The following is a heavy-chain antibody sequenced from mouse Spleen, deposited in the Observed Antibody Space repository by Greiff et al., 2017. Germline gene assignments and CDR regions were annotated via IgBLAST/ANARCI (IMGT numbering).Heavy chain of an antibody. CDR2: IDPENGDT. D-gene: IGHD2-14*01. CDR1: GFNIKDDY. CDR3: TTGYRYDGDYYAMDY. V-gene: IGHV14-4*01. J-gene: IGHJ4*01. Sequence: EVQLQQSGAELVRPGASVKLSCTASGFNIKDDYMHWVKQRPEQGLEWIGWIDPENGDTEYASKFQGKATITADTSSNTAYLQLSSLTSEDTAVYYCTTGYRYDGDYYAMDYWGQGTSVTVSS.